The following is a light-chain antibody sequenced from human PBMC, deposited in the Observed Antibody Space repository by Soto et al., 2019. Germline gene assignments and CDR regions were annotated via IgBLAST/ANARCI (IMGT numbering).Light chain of an antibody. J-gene: IGKJ1*01. CDR2: GTS. Sequence: EIGMTQSPATLSVSPGERATLSCRASQSVSSNLAWYQQKPGQAPRLLIYGTSTRATAIPARFSGSGAGPEVPLTLSSLRPDACAFSYDQQHENWPPRAWTFGQGTKVEIK. CDR3: QQHENWPPRAWT. V-gene: IGKV3-15*01. CDR1: QSVSSN.